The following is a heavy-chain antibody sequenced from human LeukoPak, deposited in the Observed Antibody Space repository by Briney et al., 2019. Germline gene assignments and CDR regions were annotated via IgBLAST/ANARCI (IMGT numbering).Heavy chain of an antibody. CDR3: ARGGHCSSTSCSDFDY. Sequence: PSETLSLTCAVYGGSFSDYYWNWIRQPPGKGLEWIGEINHSGSTNYNPSLKSQVTVSVDTSKNQFSLKLSSVAAADTAVYYCARGGHCSSTSCSDFDYWGQGTLVTVSS. CDR1: GGSFSDYY. D-gene: IGHD2-2*01. CDR2: INHSGST. V-gene: IGHV4-34*01. J-gene: IGHJ4*02.